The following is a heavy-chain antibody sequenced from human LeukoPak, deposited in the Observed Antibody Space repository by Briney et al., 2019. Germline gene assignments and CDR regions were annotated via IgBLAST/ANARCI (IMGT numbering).Heavy chain of an antibody. D-gene: IGHD1-14*01. Sequence: GGSLRLSCAASGFTFSSYSMKWVRQAPGKGLDWVSSISSSSSYIYYADSVKGRFTISRDNAKNSLYLQMNSLRAEDTAVYYCARGIRAAYGTDYWGQGTLVTVSS. CDR1: GFTFSSYS. V-gene: IGHV3-21*01. CDR3: ARGIRAAYGTDY. CDR2: ISSSSSYI. J-gene: IGHJ4*02.